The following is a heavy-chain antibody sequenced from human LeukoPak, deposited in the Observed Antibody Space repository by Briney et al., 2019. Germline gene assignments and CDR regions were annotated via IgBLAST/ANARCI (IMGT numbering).Heavy chain of an antibody. CDR1: GFTFSSYA. Sequence: GGSLRLSCAASGFTFSSYAMSWVRQAPGKGLEWVSAISGSGGSTYYADSVKGRFTISRDNSKNTLYLQMNSLRAEDTAVYYCASYGDYDLYYYYGMDVWGQGTTVTVSS. CDR3: ASYGDYDLYYYYGMDV. J-gene: IGHJ6*02. V-gene: IGHV3-23*01. D-gene: IGHD4-17*01. CDR2: ISGSGGST.